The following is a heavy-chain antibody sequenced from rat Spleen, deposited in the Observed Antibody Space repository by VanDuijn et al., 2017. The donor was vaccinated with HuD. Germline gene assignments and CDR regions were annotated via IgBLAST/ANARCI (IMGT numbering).Heavy chain of an antibody. CDR2: TSTGGGNT. CDR3: ARRGYYDGYPWYFDY. CDR1: GFTFSNYG. Sequence: EVQLVESGGGLVQPGRSMKLSCAASGFTFSNYGLAWVRQAPTKGLAWVASTSTGGGNTYYRDSVKGRFTISRDNAKSTLYLQMDSLRSEDTATYYCARRGYYDGYPWYFDYWGQGVMVTVSS. D-gene: IGHD1-12*03. V-gene: IGHV5-25*01. J-gene: IGHJ2*01.